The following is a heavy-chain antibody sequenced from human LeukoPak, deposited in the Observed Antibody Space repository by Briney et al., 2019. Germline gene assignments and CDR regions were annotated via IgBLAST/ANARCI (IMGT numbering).Heavy chain of an antibody. Sequence: TGGSLRLSCAASGFTFSSYGMHWVRQAPGKGLEWVAFIRYDGSNKYYADSVKGRFTISRDNAKNSLYLQMNSLRAEDTAVYYCARDMITMVRGVIGYWGQGTLVTVSS. V-gene: IGHV3-30*02. CDR2: IRYDGSNK. CDR3: ARDMITMVRGVIGY. D-gene: IGHD3-10*01. J-gene: IGHJ4*02. CDR1: GFTFSSYG.